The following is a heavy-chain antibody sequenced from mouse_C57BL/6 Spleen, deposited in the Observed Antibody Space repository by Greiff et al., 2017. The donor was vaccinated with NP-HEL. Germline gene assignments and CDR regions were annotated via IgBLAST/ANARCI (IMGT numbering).Heavy chain of an antibody. V-gene: IGHV5-4*01. CDR1: GFTFSSYA. CDR3: ARDPYGNWFAY. Sequence: DVKLVESGGGLVKPGGSLKLSCAASGFTFSSYAMSWVRQTPEKRLEWVATISDGGSYTYYPDNVKGRFTISRDNAKNNLYLQMSHLKSEDTAMYYCARDPYGNWFAYWGQGTLVTVSA. J-gene: IGHJ3*01. D-gene: IGHD2-10*02. CDR2: ISDGGSYT.